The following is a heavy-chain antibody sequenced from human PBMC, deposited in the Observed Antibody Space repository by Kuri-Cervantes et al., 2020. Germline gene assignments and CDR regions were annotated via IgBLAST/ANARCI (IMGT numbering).Heavy chain of an antibody. J-gene: IGHJ1*01. D-gene: IGHD3-22*01. CDR3: ARVVYYSDSSGYYPEYFQH. CDR1: GFTFSSYS. Sequence: GGSLRLSCAASGFTFSSYSMSWVRQAPGKGLEWVSYISSSSSTIYYADSVKGRFTISRDNAKNSLYLQMNSLRDEDTAVYFCARVVYYSDSSGYYPEYFQHWGQGTLVTVSS. V-gene: IGHV3-48*02. CDR2: ISSSSSTI.